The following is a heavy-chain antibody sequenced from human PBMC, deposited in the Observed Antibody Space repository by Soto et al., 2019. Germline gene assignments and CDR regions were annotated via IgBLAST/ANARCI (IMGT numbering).Heavy chain of an antibody. CDR3: ARGKKLTYYYDSSGYPGFDY. J-gene: IGHJ4*02. Sequence: PSETLSLTCAVYGGSFSGYYWSWIRQPPGKGLEWIGEINHSGSTNYNPSLKSRVTISVDTSKNQFSLKLSSVTAADTAVYYCARGKKLTYYYDSSGYPGFDYWGQGTLVTVSS. CDR1: GGSFSGYY. D-gene: IGHD3-22*01. V-gene: IGHV4-34*01. CDR2: INHSGST.